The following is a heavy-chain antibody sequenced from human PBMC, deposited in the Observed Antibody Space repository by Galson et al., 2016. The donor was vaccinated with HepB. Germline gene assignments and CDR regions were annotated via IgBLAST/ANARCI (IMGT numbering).Heavy chain of an antibody. CDR2: IYYTGKT. Sequence: TCTVSDGSIRSSSFSWGWIRQPPGKGLDWIGSIYYTGKTYYNPSLMSRVTISMDTSKNQFSLRLTSVTAADTAVYYCARLSTVTTVWGQGTLVTVSS. CDR3: ARLSTVTTV. CDR1: DGSIRSSSFS. D-gene: IGHD4-11*01. V-gene: IGHV4-39*01. J-gene: IGHJ4*02.